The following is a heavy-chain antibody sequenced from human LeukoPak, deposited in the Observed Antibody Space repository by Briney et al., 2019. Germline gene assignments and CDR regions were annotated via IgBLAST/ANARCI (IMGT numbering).Heavy chain of an antibody. J-gene: IGHJ6*03. D-gene: IGHD4-17*01. CDR1: GGSISSGDYY. CDR3: ARDQECYGDLFGGYYYYYMDV. CDR2: IYYSGST. Sequence: SETLSLTCTVSGGSISSGDYYWSWIRQPPGKGLEWIGYIYYSGSTYYNPSLKSRVTISVDTSKNQFSLKLSSVTAADTAVYYCARDQECYGDLFGGYYYYYMDVWGKGTTVTVSS. V-gene: IGHV4-30-4*08.